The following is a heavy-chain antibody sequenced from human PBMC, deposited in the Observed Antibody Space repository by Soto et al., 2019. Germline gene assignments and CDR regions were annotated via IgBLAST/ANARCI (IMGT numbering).Heavy chain of an antibody. J-gene: IGHJ6*03. V-gene: IGHV4-31*03. Sequence: PSETLSLTCTVSGGSISSGGYYWSWIRQHPGKGLEWIGYIYYSGSTYYNPSLKSRVTISVDTSKNQFSLKLSSVTAADTAVYYCARGDLGNYYYMDVWGKGTTVNVSS. CDR3: ARGDLGNYYYMDV. CDR1: GGSISSGGYY. D-gene: IGHD3-10*01. CDR2: IYYSGST.